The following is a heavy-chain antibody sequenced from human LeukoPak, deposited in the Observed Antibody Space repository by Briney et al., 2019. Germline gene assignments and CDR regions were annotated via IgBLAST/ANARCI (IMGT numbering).Heavy chain of an antibody. CDR2: IIPTFGTA. J-gene: IGHJ6*02. CDR1: GGTFSSYA. CDR3: ARVSSYYDFSDV. D-gene: IGHD3-3*01. Sequence: ASVKVSCKASGGTFSSYAISWVRQAPGQGLEWMGGIIPTFGTANYAQKLQGRVTITADESTSTAYMELSSLRSEDTAVYYCARVSSYYDFSDVWGQGTTVTVSS. V-gene: IGHV1-69*13.